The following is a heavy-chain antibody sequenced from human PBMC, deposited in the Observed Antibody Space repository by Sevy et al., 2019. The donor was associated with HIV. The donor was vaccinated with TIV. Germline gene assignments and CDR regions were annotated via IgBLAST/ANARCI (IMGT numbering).Heavy chain of an antibody. J-gene: IGHJ4*02. Sequence: GGSLRLSCAASGFTFSKYSMSWVRQPPGKGLEWVSTLSFGCGEINYADSVKGRFTISRVNSKSSVYLQMNNLRPEDTAVYYCAREGGTKPHDYWGQGTLVTISS. D-gene: IGHD2-8*01. CDR3: AREGGTKPHDY. CDR1: GFTFSKYS. V-gene: IGHV3-23*01. CDR2: LSFGCGEI.